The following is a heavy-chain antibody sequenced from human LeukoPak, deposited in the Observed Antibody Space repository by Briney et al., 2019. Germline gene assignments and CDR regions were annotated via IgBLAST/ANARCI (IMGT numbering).Heavy chain of an antibody. J-gene: IGHJ6*02. V-gene: IGHV1-8*01. D-gene: IGHD3-10*01. CDR1: GYTFTSYD. Sequence: GASVKVSCKASGYTFTSYDINWVRQATGQGLEWMGWMNPNSGNTGYAQKFQGRVTMTRNTSISTAYMELSSLRSEDTAVYYCARTMATRDSYYYYYGMDVWGQGTTVTVSS. CDR3: ARTMATRDSYYYYYGMDV. CDR2: MNPNSGNT.